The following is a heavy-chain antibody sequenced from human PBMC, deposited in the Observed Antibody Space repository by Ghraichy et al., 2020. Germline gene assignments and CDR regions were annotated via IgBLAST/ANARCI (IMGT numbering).Heavy chain of an antibody. CDR3: AKEPSYDYGGNQYFQH. CDR2: IRYDGSNK. CDR1: GFTFSSYG. D-gene: IGHD4-23*01. J-gene: IGHJ1*01. V-gene: IGHV3-30*02. Sequence: GESLNISCAASGFTFSSYGMHWVRQAPGKGLEWVAFIRYDGSNKYYADSVKGRFTISRDNSKNTLYLQMNSLRAEDTAVYYCAKEPSYDYGGNQYFQHWGQGTLVTVSS.